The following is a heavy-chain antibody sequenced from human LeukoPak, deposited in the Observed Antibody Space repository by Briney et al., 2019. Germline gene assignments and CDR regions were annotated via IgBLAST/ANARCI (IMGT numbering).Heavy chain of an antibody. V-gene: IGHV1-69*13. Sequence: GASVKVSCKASGGTFSSYAISWVRQAPGRGLEWMGGIIPIFGTANYAQKSQGRVTITADESTSTAYMELSSLRSEDTAVYYCARGEGPSGYYYGMDVWGQGTTVTVSS. CDR2: IIPIFGTA. CDR3: ARGEGPSGYYYGMDV. CDR1: GGTFSSYA. J-gene: IGHJ6*02. D-gene: IGHD1-26*01.